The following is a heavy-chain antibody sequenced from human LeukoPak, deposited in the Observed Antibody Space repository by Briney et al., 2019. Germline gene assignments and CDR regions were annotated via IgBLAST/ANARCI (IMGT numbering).Heavy chain of an antibody. CDR2: ISDSGTTE. CDR3: ARDGTTNRYNWFDS. J-gene: IGHJ5*01. D-gene: IGHD2-8*01. V-gene: IGHV3-48*03. Sequence: GGSLRLSCAASGFSLSSFQMNWVRQAPGKGLEWISYISDSGTTEYYADSVRGRFTISRENAKNSLYLQMNSLTGEDTALYYCARDGTTNRYNWFDSWGQGTLVTVSS. CDR1: GFSLSSFQ.